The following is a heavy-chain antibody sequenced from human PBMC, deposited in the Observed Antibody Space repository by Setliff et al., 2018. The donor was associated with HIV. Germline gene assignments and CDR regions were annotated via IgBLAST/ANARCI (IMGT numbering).Heavy chain of an antibody. J-gene: IGHJ2*01. Sequence: PSETLSLTCTVSGASISSYYWNWFRQPAGKGLESLGRIYTSGNMIYNPSLKSRVTMSADTSRNQLSLKLTSVTTADTATYYCSRGPPFDRWGRGTLVTVSS. CDR1: GASISSYY. V-gene: IGHV4-4*07. CDR3: SRGPPFDR. CDR2: IYTSGNM.